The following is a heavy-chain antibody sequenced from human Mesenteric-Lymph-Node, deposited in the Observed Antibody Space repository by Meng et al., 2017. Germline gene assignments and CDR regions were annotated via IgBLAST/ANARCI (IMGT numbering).Heavy chain of an antibody. CDR3: ARDGGVNYFDF. CDR2: ISSSGTTT. J-gene: IGHJ4*02. Sequence: GGSLRLSCAASGFIFSSYEMNWVRQAPGKGLEWVSYISSSGTTTDYADSVKGRFTVSRDNAKNSLYLQMSSLRAEDTAVYYCARDGGVNYFDFWGQGTLVTVSS. V-gene: IGHV3-48*03. D-gene: IGHD3-16*01. CDR1: GFIFSSYE.